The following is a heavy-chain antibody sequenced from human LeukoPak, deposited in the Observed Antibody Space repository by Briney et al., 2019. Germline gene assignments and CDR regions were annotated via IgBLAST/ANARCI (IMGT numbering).Heavy chain of an antibody. V-gene: IGHV3-48*04. CDR3: ARDSGTSSWYYFDY. D-gene: IGHD2-2*01. CDR1: GFTFSSYS. J-gene: IGHJ4*02. Sequence: LAGGSLRLSCAASGFTFSSYSMNWVRQAPGKGLEWVSYVSPSDTIIYYADSVKGRFTISRDNAKNSLYLQMDSLRGEDTAVYNCARDSGTSSWYYFDYWGQGTLVTVSS. CDR2: VSPSDTII.